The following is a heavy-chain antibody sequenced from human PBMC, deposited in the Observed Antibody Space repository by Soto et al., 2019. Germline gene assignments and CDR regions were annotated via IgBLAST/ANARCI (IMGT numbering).Heavy chain of an antibody. J-gene: IGHJ4*02. CDR2: IYYSGST. V-gene: IGHV4-39*01. Sequence: ASETLSLTCTVSGGSISSSSYYWGWIRQPPGKGLEWIGSIYYSGSTYYNPSLKSRVTISVDTSKNQFSLKLSSVTAADTAVYYCARGQRPSPFDYWGQGTLVTVSS. CDR3: ARGQRPSPFDY. CDR1: GGSISSSSYY.